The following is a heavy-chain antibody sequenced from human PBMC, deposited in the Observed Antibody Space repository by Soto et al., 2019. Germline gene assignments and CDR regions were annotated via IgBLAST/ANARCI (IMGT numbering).Heavy chain of an antibody. CDR1: GFTFSSYE. Sequence: EVQLVESGGGLVQPGGSLRLSCAASGFTFSSYEMNWVRQAPGKGLEWVSYISSSGSTIYYADSVKGRFTISRDNAKNSLYLQMNSLRAEDTAVYYCARFRLAAATNDAFDIWCQGTMVTVSS. CDR3: ARFRLAAATNDAFDI. J-gene: IGHJ3*02. CDR2: ISSSGSTI. D-gene: IGHD6-13*01. V-gene: IGHV3-48*03.